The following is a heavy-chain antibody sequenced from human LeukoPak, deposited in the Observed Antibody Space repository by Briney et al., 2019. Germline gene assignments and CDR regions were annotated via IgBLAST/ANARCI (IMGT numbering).Heavy chain of an antibody. D-gene: IGHD3-22*01. CDR2: IYYSGST. J-gene: IGHJ4*02. V-gene: IGHV4-59*01. CDR3: ARSHYYYDNMDY. Sequence: KSSETLSPTCNVSGGSISTYYWNWVRQPPGKGLEWIGNIYYSGSTNYNPSLKSRVTISVDTSKNQFSLKVSSVTAADTAVYYCARSHYYYDNMDYLGQGAMVAVSS. CDR1: GGSISTYY.